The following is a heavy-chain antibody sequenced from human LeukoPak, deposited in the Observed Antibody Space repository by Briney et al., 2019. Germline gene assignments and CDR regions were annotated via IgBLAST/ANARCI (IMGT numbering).Heavy chain of an antibody. D-gene: IGHD5-18*01. J-gene: IGHJ4*02. CDR2: ISYDGSNK. V-gene: IGHV3-30*18. Sequence: PGGSLRLSCAASGFTFSSYGMHWVRQAPGKGLEWVAVISYDGSNKYYVDSVKGRFTISRDNSKNTLYLQMNSLRAEDTAVYYCAKMVRGYSYGEGYFDYWGQGTLVTVSS. CDR1: GFTFSSYG. CDR3: AKMVRGYSYGEGYFDY.